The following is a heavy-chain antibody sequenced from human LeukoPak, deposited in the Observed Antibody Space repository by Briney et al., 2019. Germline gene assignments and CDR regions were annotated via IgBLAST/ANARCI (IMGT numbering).Heavy chain of an antibody. D-gene: IGHD3-3*01. V-gene: IGHV1-2*06. J-gene: IGHJ4*02. CDR3: ARVGITIFGVGDGDY. CDR2: INPNSGGT. Sequence: GASVKVSCKASGYTFTGYYMHWVRQAPGQGLEWMGRINPNSGGTNYAQKFQGRVTMTRDTSISTAYMELSRLRSDDTAVYYCARVGITIFGVGDGDYWGQGTLVTVSS. CDR1: GYTFTGYY.